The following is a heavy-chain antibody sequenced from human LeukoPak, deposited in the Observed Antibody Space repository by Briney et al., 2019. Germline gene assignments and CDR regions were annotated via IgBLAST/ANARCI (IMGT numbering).Heavy chain of an antibody. D-gene: IGHD2-8*01. Sequence: AGGSLRLSCAASGFTLSSYAMSWDRQAPGKGLEWVSAIRGSGGSTYYADSVKGRFTISRDNSKNTLYLQMNSLRAEDTAVYYCAKGTWMLAFDIWGQGTMVTVSS. CDR3: AKGTWMLAFDI. J-gene: IGHJ3*02. V-gene: IGHV3-23*01. CDR2: IRGSGGST. CDR1: GFTLSSYA.